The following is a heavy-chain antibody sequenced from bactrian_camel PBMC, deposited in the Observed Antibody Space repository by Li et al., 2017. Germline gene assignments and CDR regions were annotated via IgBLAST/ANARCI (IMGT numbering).Heavy chain of an antibody. Sequence: HVQLVESGGDLVHPGGSLRLSCATAGFSFSNNGMRWVRQSPAKGLEWVASISEDGTETYYTNSVKGRFTISRDDTNSMMYLQMNDLKPEDAAMYYCAAHRRPCWQRQPPEYALRGQGTQVTVS. J-gene: IGHJ4*01. CDR2: ISEDGTET. D-gene: IGHD1*01. CDR1: GFSFSNNG. CDR3: AAHRRPCWQRQPPEYAL. V-gene: IGHV3S5*01.